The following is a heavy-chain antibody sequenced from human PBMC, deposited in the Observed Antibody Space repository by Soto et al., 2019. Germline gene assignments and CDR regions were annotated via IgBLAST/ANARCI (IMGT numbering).Heavy chain of an antibody. CDR2: INAGNGNT. Sequence: QVQLVQSGAEVKKPGASVKVSCKASGYTFTSYAMHCVRQAPGQRLEWMGWINAGNGNTKYSQKFQGRVTITRDTSASTAYMELSSLRSEDTAVYYCARDLGYCSSTSCYLDAFDIWGQGTMVTVSS. V-gene: IGHV1-3*01. J-gene: IGHJ3*02. D-gene: IGHD2-2*01. CDR1: GYTFTSYA. CDR3: ARDLGYCSSTSCYLDAFDI.